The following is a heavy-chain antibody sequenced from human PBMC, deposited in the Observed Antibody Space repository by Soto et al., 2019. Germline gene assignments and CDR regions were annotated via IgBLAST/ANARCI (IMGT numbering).Heavy chain of an antibody. V-gene: IGHV3-21*02. CDR3: AAGTDTAMEQGADY. Sequence: EVQLVESGGGLVKPGGSLRLSCAASGFTFSDHSMNWVRQAPGKWLEWVASISTTGRYIYYADSMAGRFTISRDNAKNSLYLQVNSLGGEDTAVYYCAAGTDTAMEQGADYWGQGTLVTVSS. CDR2: ISTTGRYI. CDR1: GFTFSDHS. D-gene: IGHD5-18*01. J-gene: IGHJ4*02.